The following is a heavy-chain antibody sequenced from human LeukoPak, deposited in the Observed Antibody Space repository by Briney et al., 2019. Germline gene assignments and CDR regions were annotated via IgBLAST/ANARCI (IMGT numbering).Heavy chain of an antibody. CDR3: APGGRGYYDSSGQFSVSY. Sequence: ASVRVSRKASGYTFTSYDINWVRQATGQGLEWMGWMNPNSGNTGYAQKFQGRVTITRNTSISTAYMELSSLRAEATAVYYCAPGGRGYYDSSGQFSVSYWGQGTLVTVSS. CDR1: GYTFTSYD. D-gene: IGHD3-22*01. CDR2: MNPNSGNT. V-gene: IGHV1-8*03. J-gene: IGHJ4*02.